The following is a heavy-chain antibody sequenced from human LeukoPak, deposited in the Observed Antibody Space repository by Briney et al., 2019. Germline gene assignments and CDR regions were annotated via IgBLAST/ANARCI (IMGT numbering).Heavy chain of an antibody. CDR3: ARAQVGAPTDL. CDR2: IHGDGDNI. Sequence: GSLRLSCAASGFPFSSYAMYWVRPAPGKGLVWVARIHGDGDNISYADSVRGRFTISRDNAKDTLYLHMNSLSPEDTAVYYCARAQVGAPTDLWGQGTLVTVSS. D-gene: IGHD1-26*01. V-gene: IGHV3-74*01. CDR1: GFPFSSYA. J-gene: IGHJ5*02.